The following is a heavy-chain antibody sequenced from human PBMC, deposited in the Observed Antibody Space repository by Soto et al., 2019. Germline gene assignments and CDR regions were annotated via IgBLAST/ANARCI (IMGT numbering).Heavy chain of an antibody. CDR2: IVVGSGNT. J-gene: IGHJ4*02. V-gene: IGHV1-58*01. Sequence: SVKVSCTASGFTVTNSAVQWVRQARGQRLERIGWIVVGSGNTNYAQKFQERVTMTRDMSTSTVYMELSSLRSEDTAVYYCARVRVVFYSNGYHRYFFAYWTQGTLDTGSS. CDR1: GFTVTNSA. CDR3: ARVRVVFYSNGYHRYFFAY. D-gene: IGHD3-22*01.